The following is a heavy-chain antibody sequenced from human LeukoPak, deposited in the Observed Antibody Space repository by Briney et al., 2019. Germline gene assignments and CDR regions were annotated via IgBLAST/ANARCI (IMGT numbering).Heavy chain of an antibody. J-gene: IGHJ5*02. Sequence: ASVKVSCKASGYTFTGYYMHWVRQAPGQGLEWMGWINPNSGGTNYAQKFQGRVTMTRDTSISTAYMELSRLRSDDTAVYYCVRVDGRAAAGGWFDPWGQGTLVTVSS. CDR1: GYTFTGYY. CDR3: VRVDGRAAAGGWFDP. D-gene: IGHD6-13*01. CDR2: INPNSGGT. V-gene: IGHV1-2*02.